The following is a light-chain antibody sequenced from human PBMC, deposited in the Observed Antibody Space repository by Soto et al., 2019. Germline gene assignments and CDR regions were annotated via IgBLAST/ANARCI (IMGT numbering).Light chain of an antibody. Sequence: QSALTQPASVSGSPGQSITISCSGTSSDIGGYNSVSWYQQHPGTAPKLMIYDVTYRPSGISTRFSGSKSGNTASLTISGLRTDDEADYFCSSFSTYNARVFGGGTKLTV. V-gene: IGLV2-14*01. CDR3: SSFSTYNARV. CDR2: DVT. CDR1: SSDIGGYNS. J-gene: IGLJ2*01.